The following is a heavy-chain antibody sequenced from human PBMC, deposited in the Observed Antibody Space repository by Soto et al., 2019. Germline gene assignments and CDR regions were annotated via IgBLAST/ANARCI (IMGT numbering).Heavy chain of an antibody. J-gene: IGHJ4*02. Sequence: EVQLVESGGGLVQPGGSLRLSCAASGFTFSQYWMHWVRQAPGKGLVWVSRIDSDGSDTMYADSVKGRFTIYRDNAKNTLYLQMNSLRAEDTAVYYWARRGGPPDDWGQGTLVTVSS. CDR2: IDSDGSDT. D-gene: IGHD3-16*01. CDR3: ARRGGPPDD. V-gene: IGHV3-74*03. CDR1: GFTFSQYW.